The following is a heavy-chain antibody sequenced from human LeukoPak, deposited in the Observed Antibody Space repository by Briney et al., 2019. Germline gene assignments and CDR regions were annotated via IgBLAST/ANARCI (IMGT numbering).Heavy chain of an antibody. J-gene: IGHJ5*02. CDR3: AREADDITAT. CDR1: GGTFSSYA. CDR2: IIPIFGTA. Sequence: GASVKVSCKASGGTFSSYAISWVRQAPGQGLEWMGRIIPIFGTANYAQKFQGRVTITTDESTSTAYMELSRLRSDDTAVYYCAREADDITATWGQGTLVTVSS. V-gene: IGHV1-69*05. D-gene: IGHD6-13*01.